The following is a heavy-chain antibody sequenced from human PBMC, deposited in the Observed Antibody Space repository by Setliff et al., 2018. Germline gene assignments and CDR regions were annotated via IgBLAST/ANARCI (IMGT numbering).Heavy chain of an antibody. D-gene: IGHD3-10*01. CDR3: ARDSKDYYGSGSYYNPNAFDI. CDR1: GGSISSSN. CDR2: ISSSSSTI. V-gene: IGHV3-48*04. J-gene: IGHJ3*02. Sequence: PSETLSLTCAVSGGSISSSNWWSWVRQPPGKGLEWVSYISSSSSTIYYADSVKGRFTISRDNAKNSLYLQMNSLRAEDTAVYYCARDSKDYYGSGSYYNPNAFDIWGQGTMVTVSS.